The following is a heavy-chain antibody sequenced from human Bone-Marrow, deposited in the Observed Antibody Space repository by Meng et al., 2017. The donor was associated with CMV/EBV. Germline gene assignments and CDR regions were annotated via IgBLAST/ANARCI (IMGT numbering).Heavy chain of an antibody. Sequence: CAASGFTFDDYGRSWVRQAPGKGLEWVSGINWNGGSTGYADSVKGRFTISRDNAKNSLYLQMNSLRAEDTALYYCARAHSSGWSYFDYWGQGTLVTVSS. J-gene: IGHJ4*02. CDR3: ARAHSSGWSYFDY. CDR2: INWNGGST. D-gene: IGHD6-19*01. CDR1: GFTFDDYG. V-gene: IGHV3-20*04.